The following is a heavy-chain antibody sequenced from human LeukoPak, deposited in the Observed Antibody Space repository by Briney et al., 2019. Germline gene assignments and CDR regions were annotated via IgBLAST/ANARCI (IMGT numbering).Heavy chain of an antibody. CDR3: ARDNPRYYMDV. CDR2: IYYSGSF. J-gene: IGHJ6*03. Sequence: SETLSLTCAVYGGSFSGYYWSWIRQPPGKGLEWIGSIYYSGSFYNNPSLNSRVTISVDTSKNQFSLKLSSVTAADTAVYYCARDNPRYYMDVWGKGTTVTISS. V-gene: IGHV4-34*11. CDR1: GGSFSGYY.